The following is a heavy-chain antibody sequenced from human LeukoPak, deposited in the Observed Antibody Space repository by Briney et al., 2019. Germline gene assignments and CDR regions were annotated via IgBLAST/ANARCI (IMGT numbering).Heavy chain of an antibody. V-gene: IGHV3-13*01. CDR1: GFAFTDYD. J-gene: IGHJ4*02. D-gene: IGHD1-26*01. CDR2: IGKAGDT. CDR3: ASLGDSIY. Sequence: PGGSLRLSCAASGFAFTDYDMHWVRQATGGGLEWVSSIGKAGDTYHADSVKGRFTIPRENANNHFYLQMNSLRAGDTAVYFCASLGDSIYWGQGTLVTVSS.